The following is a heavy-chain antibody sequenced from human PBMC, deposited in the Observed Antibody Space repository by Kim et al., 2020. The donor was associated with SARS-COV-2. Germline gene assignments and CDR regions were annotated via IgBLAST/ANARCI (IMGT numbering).Heavy chain of an antibody. D-gene: IGHD5-12*01. Sequence: SETLSLTCTVSGGSISSSSYYWGWIRQPPGKGLEWIGSIYYSGSTYYNPSLKSRVTISVDTSKNQFSLKLSSVTAADTAVYYCASEATIRGIYYYYYGMDVWGQGTTVTVSS. CDR1: GGSISSSSYY. CDR3: ASEATIRGIYYYYYGMDV. V-gene: IGHV4-39*07. J-gene: IGHJ6*02. CDR2: IYYSGST.